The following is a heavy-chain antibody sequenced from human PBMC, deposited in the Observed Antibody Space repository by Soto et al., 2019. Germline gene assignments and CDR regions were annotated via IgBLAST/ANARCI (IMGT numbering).Heavy chain of an antibody. CDR1: GFTFSRHA. D-gene: IGHD1-26*01. CDR2: ISGSGSSP. Sequence: DVQLLESGGGLVQPGGSLRLSCAASGFTFSRHAMSWVRQGPGKRLEWVCLISGSGSSPFYAASVKGRFTISRDNSKNTLDLEMHSLRADDTGIYYCAMSTGSFHADFDFWGQGTHVTVSS. V-gene: IGHV3-23*01. CDR3: AMSTGSFHADFDF. J-gene: IGHJ4*02.